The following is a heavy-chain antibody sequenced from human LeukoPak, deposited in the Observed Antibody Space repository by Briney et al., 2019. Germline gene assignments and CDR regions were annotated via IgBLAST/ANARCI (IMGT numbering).Heavy chain of an antibody. CDR1: GGTFSSYA. D-gene: IGHD3-3*01. V-gene: IGHV1-69*06. Sequence: GASVKVSCKASGGTFSSYAISWVRQAPGQGLEWMGGIIPIFGTANYAQKFQGRVTITADKSTSTAYMELSSLRSEDTAVYYCARANYDFWSGRNNWFDPWGQGTLVTVSS. J-gene: IGHJ5*02. CDR3: ARANYDFWSGRNNWFDP. CDR2: IIPIFGTA.